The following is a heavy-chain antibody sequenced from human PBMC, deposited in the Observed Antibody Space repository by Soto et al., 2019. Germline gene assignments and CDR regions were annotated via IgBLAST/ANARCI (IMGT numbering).Heavy chain of an antibody. J-gene: IGHJ4*02. CDR2: IWYDGSNK. V-gene: IGHV3-33*01. D-gene: IGHD5-12*01. CDR1: GFTFSSYG. CDR3: ARTPDSGYDLGYFDY. Sequence: QVQLVESGGGVVQPGRSLRLSCAASGFTFSSYGMHWVRQAPGKGLEWVAVIWYDGSNKYYADSVKGRFTISRDNSKKTLYLQMNSLRAEDTAVYYCARTPDSGYDLGYFDYWGQGTLVTVSS.